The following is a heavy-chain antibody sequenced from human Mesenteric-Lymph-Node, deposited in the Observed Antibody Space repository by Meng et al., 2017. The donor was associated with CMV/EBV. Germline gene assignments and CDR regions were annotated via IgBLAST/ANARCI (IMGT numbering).Heavy chain of an antibody. Sequence: SVKVSCKASGGTFSSYAISWVRQAPGQGLEWMGGIIPILGIANYAQKFQGRVTITADKSTSTAYMELSSLRSEDTAVYYCARVLKPAAILYAFDIWGQGTMVTVSS. CDR2: IIPILGIA. D-gene: IGHD2-2*02. CDR3: ARVLKPAAILYAFDI. J-gene: IGHJ3*02. V-gene: IGHV1-69*10. CDR1: GGTFSSYA.